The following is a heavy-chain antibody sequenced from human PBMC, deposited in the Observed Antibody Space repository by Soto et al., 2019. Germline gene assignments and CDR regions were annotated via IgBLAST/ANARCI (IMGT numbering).Heavy chain of an antibody. J-gene: IGHJ4*02. CDR2: IGGSGGST. CDR1: GFTLSSYA. D-gene: IGHD6-19*01. V-gene: IGHV3-23*01. CDR3: AKGVGSGWYRTYFDY. Sequence: GVLRLSFAASGFTLSSYAMSWVRQAPGKGLEWVSAIGGSGGSTYYADSVKGRFTISRDNSKNTLYLQMNSLRAEDTAVYYCAKGVGSGWYRTYFDYWGQGTLVTVSS.